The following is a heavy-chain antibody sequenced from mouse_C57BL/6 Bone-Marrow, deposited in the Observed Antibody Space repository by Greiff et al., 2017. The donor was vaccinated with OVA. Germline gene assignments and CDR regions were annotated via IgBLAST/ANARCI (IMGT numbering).Heavy chain of an antibody. D-gene: IGHD2-1*01. CDR2: IAPDTGDT. CDR1: GSNITDDY. V-gene: IGHV14-4*01. J-gene: IGHJ4*01. Sequence: VQLQQSGAELVRPGASVKLSCTASGSNITDDYMHWVKQRPEQGLEWLGWIAPDTGDTEYAPTFQGKATLTTDTSSNTAYRQLSSLTSEDTAVYYCTTREGIYYGNYIYAMDDWGQGTSVTVSS. CDR3: TTREGIYYGNYIYAMDD.